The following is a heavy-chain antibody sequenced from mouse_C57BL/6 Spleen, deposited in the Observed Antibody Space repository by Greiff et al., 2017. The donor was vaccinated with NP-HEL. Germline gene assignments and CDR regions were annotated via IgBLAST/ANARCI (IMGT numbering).Heavy chain of an antibody. CDR2: IHPNSGST. D-gene: IGHD1-1*01. Sequence: VQLQQPGAELVKPGASVKLSCKASGYTFTSYWMHWVKQRPGQGLEWIGMIHPNSGSTNYNEKFKSKATLTVDKPSSTAYMQRSSLTSEDSAVYYCARYYGSSPAWFAYWGQGTLVTVSA. CDR3: ARYYGSSPAWFAY. CDR1: GYTFTSYW. V-gene: IGHV1-64*01. J-gene: IGHJ3*01.